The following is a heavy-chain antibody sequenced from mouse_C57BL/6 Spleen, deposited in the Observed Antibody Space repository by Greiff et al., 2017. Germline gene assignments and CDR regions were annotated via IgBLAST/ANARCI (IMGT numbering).Heavy chain of an antibody. CDR3: AREWTVPLYYFDY. V-gene: IGHV1-81*01. CDR2: IYPRSGNT. CDR1: GYTFTSYG. D-gene: IGHD1-1*01. Sequence: QVQLKQSGAELARPGASVKLSCKASGYTFTSYGISWVKQRTGQGLEWIGEIYPRSGNTYYNEKFKGKATLTADKSSSTAYMELRSLTSEDSAVYFCAREWTVPLYYFDYWGQGTTLTVSS. J-gene: IGHJ2*01.